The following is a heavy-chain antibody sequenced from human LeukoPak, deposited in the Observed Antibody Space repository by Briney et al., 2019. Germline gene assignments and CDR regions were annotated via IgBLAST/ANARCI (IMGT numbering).Heavy chain of an antibody. J-gene: IGHJ4*02. D-gene: IGHD6-6*01. CDR2: IYHSGST. Sequence: SETLSLTCAVYGYSISSGYYWGWIRQPPGKGLEWIGSIYHSGSTYYNPSLKSRVTISVDTSKNQFSLKLSSVTAADTAVYYCARFEYSSSPGGYFDYWGQGTLVTVSS. V-gene: IGHV4-38-2*01. CDR3: ARFEYSSSPGGYFDY. CDR1: GYSISSGYY.